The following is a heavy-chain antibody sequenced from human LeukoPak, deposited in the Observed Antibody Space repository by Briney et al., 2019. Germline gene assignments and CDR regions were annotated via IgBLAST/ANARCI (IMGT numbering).Heavy chain of an antibody. Sequence: GGSLRLFCAASGFSVSDYSISWIRQSPGKGPEWISYVMSGRGSTNYADSVKGRFTISRDNAKNSVALQLDGLRADDTAVYFCTRERRGSYYAFESWGQGTLVTVSS. CDR3: TRERRGSYYAFES. CDR1: GFSVSDYS. J-gene: IGHJ4*02. D-gene: IGHD3-16*01. CDR2: VMSGRGST. V-gene: IGHV3-11*05.